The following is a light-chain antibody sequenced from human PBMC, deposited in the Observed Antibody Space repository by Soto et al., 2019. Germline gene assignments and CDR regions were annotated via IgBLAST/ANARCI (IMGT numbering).Light chain of an antibody. V-gene: IGKV4-1*01. CDR3: QQYYSTPET. CDR1: QIVLYSSNNKNY. CDR2: WAS. Sequence: DIVMTQSPESLAVSLGERATSNCKSSQIVLYSSNNKNYLAWYQQKPGQPPKLLIYWASTRESGVPDRFSGSGSGTDFTLTISSLQAEDVAVYYCQQYYSTPETFGQGTKVDI. J-gene: IGKJ1*01.